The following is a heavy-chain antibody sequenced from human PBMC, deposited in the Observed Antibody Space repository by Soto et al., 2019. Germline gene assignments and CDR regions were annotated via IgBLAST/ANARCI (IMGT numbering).Heavy chain of an antibody. J-gene: IGHJ4*02. CDR3: ARVDYSSNWSIDY. D-gene: IGHD6-13*01. Sequence: PGGSLRLSCAASGFTFSNYWMHWVRQTPGKGLVWVSRISTDVSKTNYADSVKGRFTISRDNAKNTLYLQMNGLRAEDTAVYYCARVDYSSNWSIDYWGQGTLVTVSS. V-gene: IGHV3-74*01. CDR1: GFTFSNYW. CDR2: ISTDVSKT.